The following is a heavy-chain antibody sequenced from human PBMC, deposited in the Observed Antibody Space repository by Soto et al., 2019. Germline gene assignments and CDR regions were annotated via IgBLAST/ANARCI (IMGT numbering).Heavy chain of an antibody. CDR1: GGTFSSYS. J-gene: IGHJ6*02. CDR2: IIPIFGTA. D-gene: IGHD5-18*01. Sequence: SVKVSCKASGGTFSSYSISWVRQAPGQGLEWMGGIIPIFGTANYAQKFLGRVTITADESTSTAYVELSSLRSEDTAVYYCARVSTAQTQYYGMDVWGQGTTVTVSS. CDR3: ARVSTAQTQYYGMDV. V-gene: IGHV1-69*13.